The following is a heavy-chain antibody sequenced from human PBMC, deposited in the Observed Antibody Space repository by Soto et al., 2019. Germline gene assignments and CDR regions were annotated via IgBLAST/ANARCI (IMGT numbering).Heavy chain of an antibody. D-gene: IGHD1-1*01. CDR3: TTTGTIDY. J-gene: IGHJ4*02. CDR2: IKSNSDGGTT. V-gene: IGHV3-15*01. Sequence: VQLVESGGGLVKPGGSLRLSCVASGFTFSNAWMTWVRQAPGKGLEWVGRIKSNSDGGTTYYAAPVEGRFTISRDDSTNTVFLQMNSLKTEDTAVYYCTTTGTIDYWGQGTLVTVSS. CDR1: GFTFSNAW.